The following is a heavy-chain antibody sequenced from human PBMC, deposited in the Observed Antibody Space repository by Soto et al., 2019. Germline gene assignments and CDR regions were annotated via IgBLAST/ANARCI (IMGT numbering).Heavy chain of an antibody. D-gene: IGHD3-22*01. J-gene: IGHJ4*02. CDR2: LYTSWTT. CDR1: GGSIDNYY. V-gene: IGHV4-4*07. CDR3: ARVGSTGYYWYFDL. Sequence: SEPLSLTCKVSGGSIDNYYWTWIRQSAGKGLECIGRLYTSWTTNYNPSLKSRVTMSVDTSENQFSLRLTSVTAADTAVYYCARVGSTGYYWYFDLWGQGIPVTVSS.